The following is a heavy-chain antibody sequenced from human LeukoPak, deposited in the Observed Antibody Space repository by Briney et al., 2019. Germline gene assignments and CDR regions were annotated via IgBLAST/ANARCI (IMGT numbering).Heavy chain of an antibody. Sequence: GASVKVSCKASGYTFTSYGISWVRQATGQGLEWMGWMNPNSGNTGYAQKFQGRVTITRNTSISTAYMELSSLRSEDTAVYYCAREKKYAFDIWGQGTMATVSS. V-gene: IGHV1-8*03. CDR1: GYTFTSYG. CDR2: MNPNSGNT. J-gene: IGHJ3*02. CDR3: AREKKYAFDI.